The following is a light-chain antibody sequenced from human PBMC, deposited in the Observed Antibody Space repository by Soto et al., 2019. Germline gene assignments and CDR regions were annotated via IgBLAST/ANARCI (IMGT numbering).Light chain of an antibody. CDR2: GVS. Sequence: EIVFTQSPGTLSLSPGERATLSCRASQSVSSSYLAWYQQKPGHAPRLLIYGVSSRATGIPDRFSGSGSGTDFTLTISRLEPEYFAAYYSQQYGNSPLTFVGGSKV. CDR1: QSVSSSY. V-gene: IGKV3-20*01. CDR3: QQYGNSPLT. J-gene: IGKJ4*01.